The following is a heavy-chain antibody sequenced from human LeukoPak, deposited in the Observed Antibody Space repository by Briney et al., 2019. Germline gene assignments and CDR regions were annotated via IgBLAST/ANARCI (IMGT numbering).Heavy chain of an antibody. Sequence: PGGSLRLSCAASGFTFSSYSMNWVRQAPGKGLEWVSYISSSGGTIYYADSVKGRFTISRDNAKNSLYLQMNSLRAEDTAVYYCARDMVRGLITPWSHPHDAFDIWGQGTVVTVSS. J-gene: IGHJ3*02. D-gene: IGHD3-10*01. CDR3: ARDMVRGLITPWSHPHDAFDI. CDR2: ISSSGGTI. V-gene: IGHV3-48*04. CDR1: GFTFSSYS.